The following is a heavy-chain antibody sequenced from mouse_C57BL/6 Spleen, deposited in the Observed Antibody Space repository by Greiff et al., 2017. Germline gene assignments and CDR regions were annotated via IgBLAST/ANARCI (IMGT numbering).Heavy chain of an antibody. Sequence: QVQLQQPGAELVKPGASVKVSCKASGYTFTSYWMHWVKQRPGQGLEWIGRIDPSDSDTNYNQKFKGKATLTVDKSSSTAYMQLSSLTSEDSAVYYCAMGITTVVSDYWGQGTTLTVSS. D-gene: IGHD1-1*01. CDR3: AMGITTVVSDY. J-gene: IGHJ2*01. CDR1: GYTFTSYW. V-gene: IGHV1-74*01. CDR2: IDPSDSDT.